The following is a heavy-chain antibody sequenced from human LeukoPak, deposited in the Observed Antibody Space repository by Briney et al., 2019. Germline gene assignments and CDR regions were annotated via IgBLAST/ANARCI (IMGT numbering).Heavy chain of an antibody. D-gene: IGHD3-22*01. Sequence: SETLSLTCTVSGGSVSSGSYYWSWIRQPPGKGLEWIGYIYYSGSTNYNPSLKGRVTISVDTSKNQFSLKLSSVTAADTAAYYCARGDYYDSSGYYDYWGQGTLVTVSS. J-gene: IGHJ4*02. V-gene: IGHV4-61*01. CDR1: GGSVSSGSYY. CDR3: ARGDYYDSSGYYDY. CDR2: IYYSGST.